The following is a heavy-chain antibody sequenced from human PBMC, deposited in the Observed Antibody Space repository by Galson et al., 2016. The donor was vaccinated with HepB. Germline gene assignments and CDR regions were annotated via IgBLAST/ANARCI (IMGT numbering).Heavy chain of an antibody. Sequence: SVKVSCKASGYTFSSYGINWVRQAPGQGLEWMGWISTYNGNTNYAQNLQGRVTMTTDTSTSTAYMELRSLRSDDTAVYYCAREQEVGDGMDVWGQGTTVTVSS. CDR2: ISTYNGNT. J-gene: IGHJ6*02. CDR3: AREQEVGDGMDV. V-gene: IGHV1-18*01. CDR1: GYTFSSYG. D-gene: IGHD3-16*01.